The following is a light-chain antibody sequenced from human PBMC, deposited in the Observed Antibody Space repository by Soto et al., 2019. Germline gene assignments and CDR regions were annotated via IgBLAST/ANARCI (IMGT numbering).Light chain of an antibody. V-gene: IGKV1-39*01. J-gene: IGKJ5*01. Sequence: DIEMTQSPSCLSASVGDRVRITCRASRSITTYLNWYQHVPGKAPKVLIYGAFNLQNGVPSRFSGSGSGTDFTLTIADLQPEDFATYSCQQTFDDPITFGRGTRLEIK. CDR2: GAF. CDR3: QQTFDDPIT. CDR1: RSITTY.